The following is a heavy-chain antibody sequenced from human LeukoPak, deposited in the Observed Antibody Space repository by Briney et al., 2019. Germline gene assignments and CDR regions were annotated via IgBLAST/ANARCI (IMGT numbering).Heavy chain of an antibody. CDR3: ATHSSSYSYFDY. Sequence: PSETLSLTCTVSGDSFSSSSSHWGWIRQPPGRGLEWIGTIYYTGSTYYNPSLKSRVTIFVDTSKNQFSLKLSSVTAADTAVYYCATHSSSYSYFDYWGQGTLVTVSS. J-gene: IGHJ4*02. D-gene: IGHD3-22*01. CDR1: GDSFSSSSSH. V-gene: IGHV4-39*01. CDR2: IYYTGST.